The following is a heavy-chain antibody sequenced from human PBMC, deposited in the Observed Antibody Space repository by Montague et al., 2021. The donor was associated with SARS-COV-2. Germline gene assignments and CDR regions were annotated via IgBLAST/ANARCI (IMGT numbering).Heavy chain of an antibody. V-gene: IGHV4-31*03. Sequence: TLSLTCNVSGGSITSGAYYWSWIRQHPGKGLEWIGYIYYSGRTFLNLSLKSRVTISVDTSNNQFSLKVTSVTAADTAVYYCARVWGRGGDRYWYFDLWGRGTLVTVSS. CDR2: IYYSGRT. J-gene: IGHJ2*01. CDR3: ARVWGRGGDRYWYFDL. CDR1: GGSITSGAYY. D-gene: IGHD2-21*02.